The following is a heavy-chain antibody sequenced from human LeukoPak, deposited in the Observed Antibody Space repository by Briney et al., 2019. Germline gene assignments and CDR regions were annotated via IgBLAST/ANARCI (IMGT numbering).Heavy chain of an antibody. V-gene: IGHV3-23*01. D-gene: IGHD5-18*01. J-gene: IGHJ4*02. CDR2: ISGSGGST. Sequence: GGSLRLSCAASGFTFSSYGMSWVRQAPGQGLEWVSAISGSGGSTYYADSVKGRFTISRDNSKNTLYLQMNSLRAEDTAVYYCAKEGQLWLWATLNYWGQGTLVTVSS. CDR1: GFTFSSYG. CDR3: AKEGQLWLWATLNY.